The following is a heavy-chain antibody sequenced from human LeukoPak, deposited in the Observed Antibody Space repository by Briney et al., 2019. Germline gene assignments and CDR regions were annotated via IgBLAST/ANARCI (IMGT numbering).Heavy chain of an antibody. Sequence: PSQTLSLTCTVSGGSISSGGYYWSWIRQHPGKGLEWIGYIYYSGSTYYNPSLKSRVTISVDTSKNQFSLKLSSVTAADTAVYYCARNLRGQLVEFDYWGQGTLVTVSS. CDR2: IYYSGST. CDR1: GGSISSGGYY. CDR3: ARNLRGQLVEFDY. V-gene: IGHV4-31*03. J-gene: IGHJ4*02. D-gene: IGHD6-6*01.